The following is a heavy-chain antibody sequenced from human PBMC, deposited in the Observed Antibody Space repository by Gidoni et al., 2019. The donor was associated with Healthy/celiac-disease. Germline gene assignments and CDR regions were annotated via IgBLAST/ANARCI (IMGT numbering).Heavy chain of an antibody. D-gene: IGHD1-7*01. V-gene: IGHV1-58*01. Sequence: QMQLVQSGPEVKKPGTSVKVSCKASGFTFTSSAVQWVRQARGQRLEWIGWIVVGSGNTNYAQKFQERVTITRDMSTSTAYMELSSLRSEDTAVYYCAAVRYNWNYHMGGAFDIWGQGTMVTVSS. CDR1: GFTFTSSA. CDR2: IVVGSGNT. J-gene: IGHJ3*02. CDR3: AAVRYNWNYHMGGAFDI.